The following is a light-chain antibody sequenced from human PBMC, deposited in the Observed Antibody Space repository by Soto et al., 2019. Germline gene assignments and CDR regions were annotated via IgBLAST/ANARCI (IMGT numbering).Light chain of an antibody. Sequence: DIQMTQSHSSLSASVGDSVTITFRASQIIRGYLNWYQQKPGKAPKLLIYAAISLQSGDPSRFSGSGSGTDFTLTISILPAEYFAIYYCHQRYITLLRFGQGTDVEIK. CDR3: HQRYITLLR. V-gene: IGKV1-39*01. J-gene: IGKJ1*01. CDR2: AAI. CDR1: QIIRGY.